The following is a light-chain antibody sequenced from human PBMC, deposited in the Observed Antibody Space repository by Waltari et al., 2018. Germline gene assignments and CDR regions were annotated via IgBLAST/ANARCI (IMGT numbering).Light chain of an antibody. V-gene: IGLV2-23*01. CDR2: GCS. CDR1: SSDVGSYNL. CDR3: CSYAGGSAFV. Sequence: QSALTQPASVSGSPGQSITISCTGTSSDVGSYNLVSWCQHRPGKAPKLIICGCSKRPLGGANRFSGSKSGNAASLTISGLRTEDEADYYCCSYAGGSAFVFGTGTKITVL. J-gene: IGLJ1*01.